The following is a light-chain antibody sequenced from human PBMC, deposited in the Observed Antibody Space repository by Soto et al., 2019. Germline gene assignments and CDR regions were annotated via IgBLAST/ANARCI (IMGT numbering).Light chain of an antibody. CDR3: QQYGDSPWT. CDR1: QGISIDY. V-gene: IGKV3-20*01. Sequence: EIVLTQSPGTLSLSPGERATLSCRASQGISIDYLAWYQQKPGQAPRLLFYGASNWATGIPDRFRGSGSGTDFTLTISRLEPEDFAVYYCQQYGDSPWTFGQGTKVEIK. J-gene: IGKJ1*01. CDR2: GAS.